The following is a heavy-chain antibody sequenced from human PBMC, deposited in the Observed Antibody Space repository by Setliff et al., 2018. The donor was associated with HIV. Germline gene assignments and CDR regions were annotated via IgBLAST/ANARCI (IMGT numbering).Heavy chain of an antibody. D-gene: IGHD2-2*01. V-gene: IGHV1-24*01. CDR1: GYTLTELS. J-gene: IGHJ4*02. CDR3: ARGYCSSTSCYGIYYFDN. CDR2: FDPEEIET. Sequence: ASVKVSCKVSGYTLTELSMHWVRQAPGKGLEWMGGFDPEEIETVYAQKFQGRVTMTQDMSTDTASMELRSLRSEDTAVYYCARGYCSSTSCYGIYYFDNWGQGTPVTVSS.